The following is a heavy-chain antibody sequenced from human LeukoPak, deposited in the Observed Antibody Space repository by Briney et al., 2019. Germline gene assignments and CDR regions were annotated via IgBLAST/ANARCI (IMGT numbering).Heavy chain of an antibody. D-gene: IGHD3-16*02. CDR3: ARGFGGNTFGGLIVIGTDAFDI. Sequence: GGSLRLSCAASGFTFSSYNMNWVRQAPGKGLEWVSSISSRSSYIYYADSVKGRITISRDNAKNSLYLQMSSLRAEDTAVYYCARGFGGNTFGGLIVIGTDAFDIWGQGTMVTVSS. CDR1: GFTFSSYN. CDR2: ISSRSSYI. V-gene: IGHV3-21*01. J-gene: IGHJ3*02.